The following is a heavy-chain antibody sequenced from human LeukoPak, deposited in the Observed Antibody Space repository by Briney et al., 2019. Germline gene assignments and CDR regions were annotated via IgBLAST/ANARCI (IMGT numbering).Heavy chain of an antibody. Sequence: PSETLSLTCAVYGGSFSGYYWSWIRQPPGKGLEWIGEINHSGSTNYNPSLKSRVTISVDTSKNQFSLKLSSVTAADTAVYYCARGVDSSGYYGERYFDYWGQGTLVTVSS. CDR2: INHSGST. J-gene: IGHJ4*02. V-gene: IGHV4-34*01. CDR3: ARGVDSSGYYGERYFDY. D-gene: IGHD3-22*01. CDR1: GGSFSGYY.